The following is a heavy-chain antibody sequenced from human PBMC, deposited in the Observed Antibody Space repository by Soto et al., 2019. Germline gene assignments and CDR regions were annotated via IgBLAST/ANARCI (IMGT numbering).Heavy chain of an antibody. J-gene: IGHJ6*02. Sequence: GGSLRLSCAASGFTFSSYWMSWVRQAPGKGLEWVANIKQDGSEKYYVDSVKGRFTISRDNAKNSLYLQMNSLRAEDTAVYYCAREYSSSWYGRFYYYYGMDVWGQGTTVTVSS. V-gene: IGHV3-7*01. D-gene: IGHD6-13*01. CDR3: AREYSSSWYGRFYYYYGMDV. CDR1: GFTFSSYW. CDR2: IKQDGSEK.